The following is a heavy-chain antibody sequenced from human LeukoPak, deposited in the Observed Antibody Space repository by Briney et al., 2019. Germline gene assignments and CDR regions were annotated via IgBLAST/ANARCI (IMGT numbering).Heavy chain of an antibody. Sequence: SVKVSCKPPDKPLPSYIIHGWHRPLGKGLEGMGLINPSGGSTSYAQKFQGRVTMTRDTSTSTVYMELSSLRSEDTAVYYCARGSPQVYYDFLGDDYWGQGTLVTVSS. CDR3: ARGSPQVYYDFLGDDY. CDR1: DKPLPSYI. V-gene: IGHV1-46*01. CDR2: INPSGGST. D-gene: IGHD3-22*01. J-gene: IGHJ4*02.